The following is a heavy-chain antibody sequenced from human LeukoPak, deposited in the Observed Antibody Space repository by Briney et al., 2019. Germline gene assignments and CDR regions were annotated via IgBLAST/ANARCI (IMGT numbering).Heavy chain of an antibody. CDR3: AREPSYSSGWYYFDY. CDR1: GFTVSSNY. V-gene: IGHV3-66*02. Sequence: GGSLRLSCAASGFTVSSNYMSWVRQAPGKGLEWVSVICSGGSTYYADSVKGRFTISRDNSKNTLYLQMNSLRAEDTAVYYCAREPSYSSGWYYFDYWGQGTLVTVSS. CDR2: ICSGGST. D-gene: IGHD6-19*01. J-gene: IGHJ4*02.